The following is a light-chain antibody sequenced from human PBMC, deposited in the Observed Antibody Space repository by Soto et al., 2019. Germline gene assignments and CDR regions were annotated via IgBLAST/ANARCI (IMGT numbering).Light chain of an antibody. V-gene: IGKV1-12*01. CDR3: QQTTSFPLT. CDR1: EGISRW. Sequence: DIQMTQSPAFVSASVGDRVTITCRASEGISRWLSWYQHKPRRAPELLIHAASSLESGIPSRFSGSGSGTDFTLTISSLPPEDFATYYCQQTTSFPLTFGGGTKVEIK. CDR2: AAS. J-gene: IGKJ4*01.